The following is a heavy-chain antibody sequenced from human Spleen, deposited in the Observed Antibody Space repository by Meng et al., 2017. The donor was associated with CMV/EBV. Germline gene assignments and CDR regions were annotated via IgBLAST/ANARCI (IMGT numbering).Heavy chain of an antibody. Sequence: SETLSLTCIVSGYSIDIGYYWGWFRQPPGKGLEWIGSIYHSGSIFYNPSLKSRVTISADTSKDQFSLKLSSVTAADTAVYYCARGPTKSSSWENYYYYGMDVWGQGTTVTVSS. CDR1: GYSIDIGYY. D-gene: IGHD6-13*01. V-gene: IGHV4-38-2*02. J-gene: IGHJ6*02. CDR3: ARGPTKSSSWENYYYYGMDV. CDR2: IYHSGSI.